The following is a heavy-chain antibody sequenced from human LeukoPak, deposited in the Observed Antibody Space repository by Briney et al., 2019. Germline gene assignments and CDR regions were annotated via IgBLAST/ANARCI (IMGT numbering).Heavy chain of an antibody. V-gene: IGHV3-15*01. Sequence: GGSLRLSCAASGFTFSYACMSWVRQAPGKGLEWVGRIKSKTDGGTTDHAAPVKGRFTISRDDSKKTLYLQMNSLRTEDTGVYYCTTDAPFYGSGSYFSDFQHWGQGTLVIVSS. CDR2: IKSKTDGGTT. CDR3: TTDAPFYGSGSYFSDFQH. J-gene: IGHJ1*01. CDR1: GFTFSYAC. D-gene: IGHD3-10*01.